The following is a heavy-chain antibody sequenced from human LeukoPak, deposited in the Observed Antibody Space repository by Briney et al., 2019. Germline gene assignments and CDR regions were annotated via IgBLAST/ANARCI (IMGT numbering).Heavy chain of an antibody. Sequence: SVKVSCKASGGTFNNFAISWVRQAPGQGLEWVGGIIPMSGTANYAQKFQGRVTITADESTSTAYMELSSLRSEDTAVYYCARDLGDWNRATNWFDPWGQGTLVTVSS. CDR2: IIPMSGTA. V-gene: IGHV1-69*13. CDR1: GGTFNNFA. CDR3: ARDLGDWNRATNWFDP. D-gene: IGHD1-1*01. J-gene: IGHJ5*02.